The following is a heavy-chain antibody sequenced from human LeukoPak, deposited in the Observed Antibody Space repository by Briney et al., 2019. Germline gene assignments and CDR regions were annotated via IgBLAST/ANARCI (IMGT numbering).Heavy chain of an antibody. CDR3: ARGVLGDGYTSNFDY. D-gene: IGHD5-24*01. CDR2: ISAYNGNT. Sequence: ASVKVSCKASGYTFTSYGISWVRQAPGQGLEWMGWISAYNGNTNYAQKLQGRVTMTTDTSTSTAYMELRSLRSDDTAVYYCARGVLGDGYTSNFDYWGQGTLVTVSS. J-gene: IGHJ4*02. CDR1: GYTFTSYG. V-gene: IGHV1-18*01.